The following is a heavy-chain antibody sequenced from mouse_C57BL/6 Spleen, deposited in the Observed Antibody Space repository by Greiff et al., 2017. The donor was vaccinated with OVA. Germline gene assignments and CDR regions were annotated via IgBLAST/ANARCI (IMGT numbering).Heavy chain of an antibody. Sequence: VQLQQSGAELVRPGASVKLSCTASGFNIKDYYMHWVKQRPEQGLEWIGRIDPEDGDTEYAPKFQGKATMTADTSSNTAYLQLSSLTSEDTAVYYCTTKIRVLPFAYWGQGTLVTVSA. V-gene: IGHV14-1*01. D-gene: IGHD5-1-1*01. CDR2: IDPEDGDT. J-gene: IGHJ3*01. CDR3: TTKIRVLPFAY. CDR1: GFNIKDYY.